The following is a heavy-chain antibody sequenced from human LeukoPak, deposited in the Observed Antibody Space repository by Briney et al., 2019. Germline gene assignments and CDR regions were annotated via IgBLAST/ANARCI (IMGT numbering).Heavy chain of an antibody. CDR2: ISGSGATT. CDR3: ATDYYDGSGDYTVDH. D-gene: IGHD3-22*01. V-gene: IGHV3-23*01. J-gene: IGHJ4*02. Sequence: PGGSLRLSCAASGFTFRDYAMSWVRQAPGKGLEWVSVISGSGATTHYTDSVKGRFTISRDNYKNPVSLQMNSLRAEDTSAYYCATDYYDGSGDYTVDHWGQGTQVTVSS. CDR1: GFTFRDYA.